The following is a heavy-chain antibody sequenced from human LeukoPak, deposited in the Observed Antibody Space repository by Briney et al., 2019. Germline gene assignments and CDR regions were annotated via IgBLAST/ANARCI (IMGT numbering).Heavy chain of an antibody. CDR1: GFTFSDYY. CDR3: ARSYYYNTRGYIDAFDI. D-gene: IGHD3-22*01. Sequence: GGSLRFSCAASGFTFSDYYMSWIRQAPGKGLEWVSYITSSGGTIYDADSAQGRFTTSRDNAKNSLYLQMNSLRAEDTAVYYCARSYYYNTRGYIDAFDIWGQGTVVTVSS. J-gene: IGHJ3*02. V-gene: IGHV3-11*01. CDR2: ITSSGGTI.